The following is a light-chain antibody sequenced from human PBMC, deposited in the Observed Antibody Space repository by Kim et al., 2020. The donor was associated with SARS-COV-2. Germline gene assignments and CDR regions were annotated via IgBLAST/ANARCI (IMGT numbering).Light chain of an antibody. Sequence: QSITITSTGTSSDVGGYNYVAWYQQHPGKAPKLMISDVSKRPSGVPDRFSGSKSGNTASLTISGLQAEDEADYYCSSYAGGYIVYVFGTGTKVTVL. CDR1: SSDVGGYNY. CDR3: SSYAGGYIVYV. J-gene: IGLJ1*01. V-gene: IGLV2-11*03. CDR2: DVS.